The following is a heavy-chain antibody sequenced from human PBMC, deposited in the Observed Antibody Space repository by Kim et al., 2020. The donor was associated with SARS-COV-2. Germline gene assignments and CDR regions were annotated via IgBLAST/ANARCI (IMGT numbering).Heavy chain of an antibody. V-gene: IGHV4-31*03. D-gene: IGHD3-22*01. CDR3: ARALGYYDSSGYLHDAFDI. Sequence: SETLSLTCTVSGGSISSGGYYWSWIRQHPGKGLEWIGYIYYSGSTYYNPSLKSRVTISVDTSKNQFSLKLSSVTAADTAVYYCARALGYYDSSGYLHDAFDIWGQGTMVTVSS. CDR1: GGSISSGGYY. CDR2: IYYSGST. J-gene: IGHJ3*02.